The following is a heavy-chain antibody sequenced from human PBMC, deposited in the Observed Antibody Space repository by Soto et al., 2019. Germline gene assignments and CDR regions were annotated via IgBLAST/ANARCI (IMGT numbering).Heavy chain of an antibody. CDR2: INPSGGRT. CDR3: ARDGCVTATCAGGGNWFDP. CDR1: GYSFTSYF. Sequence: QVQLVQSGAEVKKPGASVKVSCKASGYSFTSYFMHWVRQAPGQGFEWMGIINPSGGRTTYAQKFQCRVTMTRDTSTSTVYMELNSLRSEDTAVYYCARDGCVTATCAGGGNWFDPWGQGTPVTVSS. J-gene: IGHJ5*02. D-gene: IGHD3-16*01. V-gene: IGHV1-46*01.